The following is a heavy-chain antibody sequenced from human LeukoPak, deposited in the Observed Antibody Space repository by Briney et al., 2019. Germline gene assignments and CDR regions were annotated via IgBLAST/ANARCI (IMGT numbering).Heavy chain of an antibody. CDR1: GCTFTGYY. CDR3: ARGYCSGGSCYSVENWFDP. V-gene: IGHV1-2*06. Sequence: ASVTVSCKAAGCTFTGYYMFWVLQAPGQGLEWMGRINPNSGGTNYAQKFQGRVTMTRDTSISTAYMELSRLRSDDTAVYYCARGYCSGGSCYSVENWFDPWGQGTLVTVSS. J-gene: IGHJ5*02. CDR2: INPNSGGT. D-gene: IGHD2-15*01.